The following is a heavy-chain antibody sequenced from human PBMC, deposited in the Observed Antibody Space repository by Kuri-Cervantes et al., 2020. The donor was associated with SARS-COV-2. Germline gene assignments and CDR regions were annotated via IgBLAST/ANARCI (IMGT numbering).Heavy chain of an antibody. J-gene: IGHJ2*01. V-gene: IGHV3-74*01. CDR2: INSDGSST. D-gene: IGHD6-19*01. Sequence: GESLKISCAASGFTFSSYWMHWVRQAPGKGLVWVSRINSDGSSTSYADSVKGRFTISRDNAKNSLYLQMNSLRDEDTAVYYCARVGPRGTGIAVAGYWYFDLWGRGTLVTVSS. CDR3: ARVGPRGTGIAVAGYWYFDL. CDR1: GFTFSSYW.